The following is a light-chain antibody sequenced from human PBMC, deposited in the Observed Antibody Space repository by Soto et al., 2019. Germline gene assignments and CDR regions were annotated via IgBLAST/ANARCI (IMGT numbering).Light chain of an antibody. CDR2: SNN. Sequence: QSVLTQPPLASGTPGQRVTISCSGSSSNIGSNTVNWYQQLPGTAPKLLIYSNNQRPSGVPDRFSGSKSGTSASLAISGLQCEDEADYYCAAWDDSLNGVVFGGGTKRTVL. CDR3: AAWDDSLNGVV. CDR1: SSNIGSNT. V-gene: IGLV1-44*01. J-gene: IGLJ2*01.